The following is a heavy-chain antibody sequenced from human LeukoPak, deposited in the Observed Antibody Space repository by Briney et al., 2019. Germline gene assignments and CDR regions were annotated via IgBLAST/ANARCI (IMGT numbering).Heavy chain of an antibody. Sequence: SETLSLTCTVSGGSISSYYWRWLRQPPGKGLEWIGYIYYSGSTNYNPSLKSRVTISVDTSKNQFSLKLSSVTAADTAVYYCARDNSQDAFDIWGQGTMVTVSS. D-gene: IGHD4-23*01. CDR2: IYYSGST. CDR3: ARDNSQDAFDI. J-gene: IGHJ3*02. CDR1: GGSISSYY. V-gene: IGHV4-59*01.